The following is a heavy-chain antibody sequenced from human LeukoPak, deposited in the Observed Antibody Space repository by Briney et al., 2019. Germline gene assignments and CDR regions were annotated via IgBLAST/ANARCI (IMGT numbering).Heavy chain of an antibody. CDR2: IYSSGST. CDR1: GGSISDYF. V-gene: IGHV4-4*07. J-gene: IGHJ3*02. D-gene: IGHD2-15*01. Sequence: SETLSLTCTVSGGSISDYFWSWIRQPAGKGLEWIGRIYSSGSTLYNPSLKSRVTMSVDTSKNQFSLRLTSVTAADTAVYYCARDIVVVVAATLGAFDIWGQGTMVTVSS. CDR3: ARDIVVVVAATLGAFDI.